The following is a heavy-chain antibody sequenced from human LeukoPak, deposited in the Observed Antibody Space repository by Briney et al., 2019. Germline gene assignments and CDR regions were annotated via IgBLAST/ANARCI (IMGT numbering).Heavy chain of an antibody. V-gene: IGHV4-31*03. D-gene: IGHD2-15*01. J-gene: IGHJ5*02. CDR1: GGSISSGGYY. Sequence: SQTLSLTCTVSGGSISSGGYYWSWIRQHPGKGLEWIGYIYYSGSTYYNPSLKSRVTISVDTSKNQFSLKLSSVTAADTAVYYCARGNTGYCSGCSCYPPPFDPWGQGTLVTVSS. CDR3: ARGNTGYCSGCSCYPPPFDP. CDR2: IYYSGST.